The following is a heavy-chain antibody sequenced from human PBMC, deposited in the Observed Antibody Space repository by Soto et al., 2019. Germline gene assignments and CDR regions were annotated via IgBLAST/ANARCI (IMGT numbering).Heavy chain of an antibody. CDR3: AKDPTIFGMFFDY. J-gene: IGHJ4*02. V-gene: IGHV3-30*18. Sequence: QVQLVESGGGVVQPGRSLRLSCAASGFTFSSYGMHWVRQAPGKGLEWVAVISYDGSNKYYADSVKGRFTISRDNSKHTLYLQMNSLRAEDTAVYYCAKDPTIFGMFFDYWGQGTLVTVSS. D-gene: IGHD3-3*01. CDR1: GFTFSSYG. CDR2: ISYDGSNK.